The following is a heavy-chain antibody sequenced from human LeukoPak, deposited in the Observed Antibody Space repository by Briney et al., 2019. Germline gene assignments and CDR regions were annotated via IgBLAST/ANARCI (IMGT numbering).Heavy chain of an antibody. D-gene: IGHD3-10*01. CDR1: GGTFSSYA. V-gene: IGHV1-69*13. J-gene: IGHJ4*02. CDR3: ARGSWFGEFPFDY. Sequence: SVKVSCKASGGTFSSYAISWGRQAPGQGLEWMGGIIPIFGTANYAQKFQGRVTITADESTSTAYMELSSLRSEDTAVYYCARGSWFGEFPFDYWGQGTLVTVSS. CDR2: IIPIFGTA.